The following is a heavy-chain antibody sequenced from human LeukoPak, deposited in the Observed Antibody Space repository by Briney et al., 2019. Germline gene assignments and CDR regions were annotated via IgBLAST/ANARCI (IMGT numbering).Heavy chain of an antibody. J-gene: IGHJ3*02. Sequence: GGSLRLSCAASGFTFYDYGMNWGRQAPGKGLEWVSGIYWNGDSTGYADSVKGGFTVSRDNAKNSLFMQMNNLRAEDTALYYCARNLGLDIWGQGTMVTVSS. CDR1: GFTFYDYG. V-gene: IGHV3-20*04. CDR2: IYWNGDST. CDR3: ARNLGLDI.